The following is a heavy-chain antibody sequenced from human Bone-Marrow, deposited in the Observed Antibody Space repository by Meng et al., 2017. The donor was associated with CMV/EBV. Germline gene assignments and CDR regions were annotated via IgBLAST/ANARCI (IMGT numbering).Heavy chain of an antibody. D-gene: IGHD3-22*01. J-gene: IGHJ6*02. CDR2: SKSKTDGGTT. V-gene: IGHV3-15*01. CDR1: GFTFSNAW. Sequence: GGSLRLSCAASGFTFSNAWMSWVRQAPGKGLEWVGRSKSKTDGGTTDYAAPVKGRFTISRDDSKNTLYLQMNSLKTEDTAVYYCTTDPDSSPTYYYYGMDVWGQGTTVTVSS. CDR3: TTDPDSSPTYYYYGMDV.